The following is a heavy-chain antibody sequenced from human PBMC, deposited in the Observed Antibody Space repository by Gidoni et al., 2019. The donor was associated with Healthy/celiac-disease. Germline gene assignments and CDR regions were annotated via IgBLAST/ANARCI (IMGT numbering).Heavy chain of an antibody. CDR3: ARHKCSSTSCYDTPPPNAFDI. V-gene: IGHV4-39*01. Sequence: QLQLQESGPGLVKPSETLSLTCTVSGGSISSSSYYWGWIRQPPGKGLEWIGCIYYSGSTYYNPSLKRRVTISVDTSKNQFSLKLSSVTAADTAVYYCARHKCSSTSCYDTPPPNAFDIWGQGTMVTVSS. J-gene: IGHJ3*02. D-gene: IGHD2-2*01. CDR1: GGSISSSSYY. CDR2: IYYSGST.